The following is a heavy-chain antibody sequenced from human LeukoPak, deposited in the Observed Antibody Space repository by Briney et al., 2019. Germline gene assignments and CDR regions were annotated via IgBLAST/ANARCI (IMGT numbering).Heavy chain of an antibody. D-gene: IGHD5-18*01. CDR2: ISYDGSNK. Sequence: PGGSLRLSCAASGFTFSSYGMHWVRQAPGKGLKRVAVISYDGSNKYYADSVKGRFAISRDNSKNTLYLQMNSLRAEDTAVYYCAKDGAWIQLWPPFYGMDVWGQGTTVTVSS. CDR3: AKDGAWIQLWPPFYGMDV. CDR1: GFTFSSYG. J-gene: IGHJ6*02. V-gene: IGHV3-30*18.